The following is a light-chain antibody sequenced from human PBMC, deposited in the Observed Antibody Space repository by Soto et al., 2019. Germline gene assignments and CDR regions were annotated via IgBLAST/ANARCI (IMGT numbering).Light chain of an antibody. CDR2: SSS. V-gene: IGLV1-44*01. CDR3: AAWDDNLNGVI. J-gene: IGLJ2*01. CDR1: SSNIGRNT. Sequence: QSVLTQPPSASGTPGHRVTISCSGSSSNIGRNTVNWYQQLPGTAPKLLIYSSSQRPSGVPDRFSGSKSGTSASLAISGLQSEDEADYYCAAWDDNLNGVIFGGGTKLTVL.